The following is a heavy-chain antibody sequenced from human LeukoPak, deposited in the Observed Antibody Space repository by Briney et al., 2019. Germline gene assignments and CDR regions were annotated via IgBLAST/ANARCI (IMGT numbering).Heavy chain of an antibody. CDR3: ARLRSGLNWFDP. CDR1: GYSISSGYY. Sequence: SETLSLTCAVSGYSISSGYYWGWIRQPPGKGLEWIGSIYHSGSTYYNPSLKSRVTISVDTSKIQFSLKLSSVTAADTAVYYCARLRSGLNWFDPWGQGTLVTVSS. D-gene: IGHD3-3*01. CDR2: IYHSGST. J-gene: IGHJ5*02. V-gene: IGHV4-38-2*01.